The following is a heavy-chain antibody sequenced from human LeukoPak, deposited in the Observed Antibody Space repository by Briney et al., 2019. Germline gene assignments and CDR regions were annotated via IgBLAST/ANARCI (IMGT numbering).Heavy chain of an antibody. Sequence: GGSLRLSCAASGFTFSSYAMSWVRQAPGEGLEWVSAISGSGGSTYYADSVKGRFTISRDNSKNTLYLQTNSLRAEDTAVYYCAKDPLWFGEPYYFDYWGQGTLVTVSS. CDR1: GFTFSSYA. J-gene: IGHJ4*02. CDR2: ISGSGGST. CDR3: AKDPLWFGEPYYFDY. D-gene: IGHD3-10*01. V-gene: IGHV3-23*01.